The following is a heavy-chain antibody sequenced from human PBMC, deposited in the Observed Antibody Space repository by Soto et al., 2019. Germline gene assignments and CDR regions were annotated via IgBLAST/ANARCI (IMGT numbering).Heavy chain of an antibody. CDR3: ARGRVPAASIDP. Sequence: ASVKVSCKASGYTFTSYDINWVRQATGQGLEWMGWMNPNSGNTGYAQKFQGRVTMTRNTSISTAYMERSSLRSEDAAVYYCARGRVPAASIDPWGQGTLVTVSS. D-gene: IGHD2-2*01. J-gene: IGHJ5*02. CDR2: MNPNSGNT. CDR1: GYTFTSYD. V-gene: IGHV1-8*02.